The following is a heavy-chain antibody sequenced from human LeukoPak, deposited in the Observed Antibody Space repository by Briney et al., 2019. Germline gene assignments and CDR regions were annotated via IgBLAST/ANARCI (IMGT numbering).Heavy chain of an antibody. CDR1: GFTFSSYS. D-gene: IGHD1-26*01. CDR3: ARDVFSGSYQFDY. Sequence: GGSLRLSCAASGFTFSSYSMNWVRQAPGKGLGWVSSISSSSSYIYYADSVKGRFTISRDNAKNSLYLQMNSLRAEDTAVYYCARDVFSGSYQFDYWGQGTLVTVSS. J-gene: IGHJ4*02. CDR2: ISSSSSYI. V-gene: IGHV3-21*01.